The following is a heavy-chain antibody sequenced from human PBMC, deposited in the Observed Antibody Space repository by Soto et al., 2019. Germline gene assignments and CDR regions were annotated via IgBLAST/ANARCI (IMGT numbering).Heavy chain of an antibody. Sequence: LRLSCAASGFTFSSYGMHWVRQAPGKGLEWVAVISYDGSNKYYADSVKGRFTISRDNSKNTLYLQMNSLRAEDTAVYYCARAGRRIAATYFDYWGQGTLVTVSS. J-gene: IGHJ4*02. D-gene: IGHD6-13*01. V-gene: IGHV3-30*03. CDR1: GFTFSSYG. CDR2: ISYDGSNK. CDR3: ARAGRRIAATYFDY.